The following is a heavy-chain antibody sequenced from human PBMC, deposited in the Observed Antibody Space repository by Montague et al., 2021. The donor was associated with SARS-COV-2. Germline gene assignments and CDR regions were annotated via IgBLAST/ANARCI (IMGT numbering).Heavy chain of an antibody. Sequence: TLSLTCTVSGGSISSGGYYWIWIRQHPGKGLEWIGYIYYSGSTYYNPSLKSRVTISVDTSKNQFSLKLSSVTAADTAVYYCARAVSITIFGVVGWFDPWGQGTLVTVSS. D-gene: IGHD3-3*01. CDR1: GGSISSGGYY. CDR3: ARAVSITIFGVVGWFDP. J-gene: IGHJ5*02. CDR2: IYYSGST. V-gene: IGHV4-31*03.